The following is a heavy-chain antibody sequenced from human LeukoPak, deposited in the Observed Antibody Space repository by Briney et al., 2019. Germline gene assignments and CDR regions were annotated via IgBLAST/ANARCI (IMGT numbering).Heavy chain of an antibody. Sequence: GRSLRLSCVASGFTSSIYWMSWVRQAPGKGLEWVASIKQDGSEKKYVDSVKGRFTISGDNAKNSVYLQMNSLRAEDTAVYYCAKLARSDDFDIWGQGTMVTVSS. CDR3: AKLARSDDFDI. CDR1: GFTSSIYW. CDR2: IKQDGSEK. J-gene: IGHJ3*02. V-gene: IGHV3-7*01.